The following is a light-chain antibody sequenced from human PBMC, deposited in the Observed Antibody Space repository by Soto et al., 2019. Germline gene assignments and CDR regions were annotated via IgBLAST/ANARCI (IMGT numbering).Light chain of an antibody. Sequence: QSALTQPASVSGSPGQSITISCTGINSDVGIYNLVSWYQHQPGKAPKLVIYEGTKRPSGVSSRFSGSKSGNTASLTISGLQAEDEGDYYCSSYAGNNNIDIFGGGTQLTVL. V-gene: IGLV2-14*02. CDR2: EGT. J-gene: IGLJ2*01. CDR3: SSYAGNNNIDI. CDR1: NSDVGIYNL.